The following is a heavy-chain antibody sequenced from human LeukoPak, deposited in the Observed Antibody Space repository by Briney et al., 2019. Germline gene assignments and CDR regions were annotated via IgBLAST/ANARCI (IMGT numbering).Heavy chain of an antibody. J-gene: IGHJ6*03. V-gene: IGHV1-18*01. CDR2: ISAYNGNT. Sequence: ASVKVSCKASGYTFTSYGISWVRQAPGQGLEWMGWISAYNGNTNYAQKLQGRVTMTTDTSTSTAYMELRSLRSDDTAVYYCARAGYYDFWSGLYYYMDVWGKGTTVTVSS. CDR3: ARAGYYDFWSGLYYYMDV. CDR1: GYTFTSYG. D-gene: IGHD3-3*01.